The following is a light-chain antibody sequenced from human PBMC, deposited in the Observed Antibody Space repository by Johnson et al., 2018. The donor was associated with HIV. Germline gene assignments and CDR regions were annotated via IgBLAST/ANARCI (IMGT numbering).Light chain of an antibody. CDR2: ENN. Sequence: QSVLTQPPSVSAAPGQKVTISCSGSSSNIGKNYVSWYQHLPGTAPKLLIYENNKRPSGSPDRFSGSKSGTSATLGITGLQTGDEADYYCGTWDSSLSAYVFGTGTKVTVL. J-gene: IGLJ1*01. CDR3: GTWDSSLSAYV. CDR1: SSNIGKNY. V-gene: IGLV1-51*01.